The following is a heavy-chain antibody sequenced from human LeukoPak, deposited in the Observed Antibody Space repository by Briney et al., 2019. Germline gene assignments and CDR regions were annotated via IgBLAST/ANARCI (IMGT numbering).Heavy chain of an antibody. Sequence: GRSLRLSCAASGLTFSNYAMHWVRQAPGKGLEWVAVISFDGSNAYYADSVRGRFTISRDNSKDTVYLQVNSLRAEDMAVYYCARGYYDILTGRWGYFDLWGRGTLVTVSS. D-gene: IGHD3-9*01. CDR3: ARGYYDILTGRWGYFDL. V-gene: IGHV3-30-3*01. CDR2: ISFDGSNA. J-gene: IGHJ2*01. CDR1: GLTFSNYA.